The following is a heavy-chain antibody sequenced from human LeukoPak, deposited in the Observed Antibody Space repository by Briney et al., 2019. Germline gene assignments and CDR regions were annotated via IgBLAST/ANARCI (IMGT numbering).Heavy chain of an antibody. J-gene: IGHJ4*02. CDR2: ISYSGST. CDR3: ARGSRRLADFHY. Sequence: SETLSLTRTVSGDSISSSDYYWGWIRQPPGKGLGWIGTISYSGSTYYNPSLQSRVTISVDTSKNQFSLELSSVTAADTAVYYCARGSRRLADFHYWGQGTLVTVSS. CDR1: GDSISSSDYY. D-gene: IGHD1-26*01. V-gene: IGHV4-39*01.